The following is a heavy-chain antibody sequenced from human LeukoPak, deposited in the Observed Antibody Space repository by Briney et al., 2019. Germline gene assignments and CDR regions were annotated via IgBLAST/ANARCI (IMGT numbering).Heavy chain of an antibody. CDR3: ARLSKGRFFDYIFDY. J-gene: IGHJ4*02. Sequence: SETLSLTCTVSGGSVSSSTYYWGWIRQPPGKGLEWRGNIYYSGSTYYNPSLTSRVTMSVDTSNHQFSLKMHSVTAADTAVYYCARLSKGRFFDYIFDYWGQGSLVTVSS. CDR2: IYYSGST. CDR1: GGSVSSSTYY. D-gene: IGHD3-9*01. V-gene: IGHV4-39*01.